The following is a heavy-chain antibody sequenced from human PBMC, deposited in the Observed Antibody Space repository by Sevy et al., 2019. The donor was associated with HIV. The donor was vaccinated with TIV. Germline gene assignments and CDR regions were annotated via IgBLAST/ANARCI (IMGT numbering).Heavy chain of an antibody. V-gene: IGHV3-23*01. CDR2: ISASGGYT. CDR1: AFTFNSYV. D-gene: IGHD6-25*01. Sequence: GGSLRLSCAVSAFTFNSYVMSWVRQAPGKGLEWVSTISASGGYTYYADSVKGRLTISRDNSKNTVYLQMNSLRAEDTAIYYCAKETIRGYYRGQGTVVTVSS. CDR3: AKETIRGYY. J-gene: IGHJ4*02.